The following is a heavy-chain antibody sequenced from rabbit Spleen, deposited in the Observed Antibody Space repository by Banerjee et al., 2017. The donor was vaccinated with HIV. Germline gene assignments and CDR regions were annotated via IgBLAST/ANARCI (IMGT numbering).Heavy chain of an antibody. CDR2: TYISDGRR. CDR1: GFSFSSDCD. D-gene: IGHD6-1*01. J-gene: IGHJ4*01. Sequence: QSLEESGGGLVKPGTSLTLTCTASGFSFSSDCDMCWVRQAPGKGLEWIACTYISDGRRHYASWAKGRFTISTTSSTTVTLQMTSLTAADTATYFCTRGPYDTGYGYDLWGPGTLVTVS. CDR3: TRGPYDTGYGYDL. V-gene: IGHV1S40*01.